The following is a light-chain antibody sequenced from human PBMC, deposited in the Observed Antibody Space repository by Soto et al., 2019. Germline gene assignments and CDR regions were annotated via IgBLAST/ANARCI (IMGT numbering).Light chain of an antibody. J-gene: IGLJ2*01. CDR3: SSYTSSSTVV. CDR2: DVS. V-gene: IGLV2-14*01. CDR1: SSHVGGYNY. Sequence: QSALTQPASVSGSPGQSIPISCTGTSSHVGGYNYVSWYQQHQGKAPKLMIYDVSNRPSGVSNRLSGSKSGNTASLTISGLQAEDEADYYCSSYTSSSTVVFGGGTQVTVL.